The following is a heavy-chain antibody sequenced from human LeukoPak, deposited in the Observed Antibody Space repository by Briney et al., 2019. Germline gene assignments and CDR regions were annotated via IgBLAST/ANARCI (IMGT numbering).Heavy chain of an antibody. J-gene: IGHJ4*02. D-gene: IGHD5-24*01. CDR2: FCYGGSS. V-gene: IGHV4-39*01. Sequence: PSETLSLTCTVSGGSLSRDKYCWGCIREPPVKGLERIGGFCYGGSSYNNPSLKSRVTISVDTSKNQLSLKLSSVTAADTAVYYCVRSRMGDGYNFAYWAQGILVTVSS. CDR1: GGSLSRDKYC. CDR3: VRSRMGDGYNFAY.